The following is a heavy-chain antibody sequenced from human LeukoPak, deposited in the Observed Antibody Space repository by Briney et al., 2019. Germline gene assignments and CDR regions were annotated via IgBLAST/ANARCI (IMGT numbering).Heavy chain of an antibody. CDR1: GFTFSDYY. J-gene: IGHJ5*02. CDR3: AKDLRTFEA. V-gene: IGHV3-11*01. CDR2: ISSSGSTI. D-gene: IGHD3-16*01. Sequence: GGSLRLSCAASGFTFSDYYMSWIRQAPGKGLEWVSYISSSGSTIYYADSVKGRFTISRDNSKNTLYLQMDSLRAEDTAVYYCAKDLRTFEAWGQGTLVTVSS.